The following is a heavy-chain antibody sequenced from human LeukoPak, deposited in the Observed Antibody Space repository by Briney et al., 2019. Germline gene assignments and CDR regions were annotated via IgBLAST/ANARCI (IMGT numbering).Heavy chain of an antibody. CDR3: ARANRVTHFGQLSPLGS. D-gene: IGHD4-23*01. V-gene: IGHV3-23*01. CDR2: LTDRGDNT. Sequence: GESLRLSCEASGFIFSDYVMIWIRQAPGKGLEWWGDLTDRGDNTYYSDSVKGRFTMSRDNSKNTVYLQMNSLRVDDTAVYYCARANRVTHFGQLSPLGSWGQGTLVTVSS. J-gene: IGHJ5*02. CDR1: GFIFSDYV.